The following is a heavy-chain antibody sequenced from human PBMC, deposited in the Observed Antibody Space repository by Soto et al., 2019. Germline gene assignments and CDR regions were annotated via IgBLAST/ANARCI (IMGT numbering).Heavy chain of an antibody. CDR3: ARGWDGRDV. J-gene: IGHJ6*02. CDR2: ISRSGGT. Sequence: SETLSLTCPFYGESFSNYYWSWIRQPPGKGLEWIGEISRSGGTNYNPSLKSRVTISVDTAKNQFSLNLSSVTAADTAVYYCARGWDGRDVWGQGTTVTVS. D-gene: IGHD7-27*01. V-gene: IGHV4-34*01. CDR1: GESFSNYY.